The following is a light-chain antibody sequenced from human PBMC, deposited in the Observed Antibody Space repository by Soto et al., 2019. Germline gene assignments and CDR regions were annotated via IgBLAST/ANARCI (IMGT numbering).Light chain of an antibody. CDR2: NDH. V-gene: IGLV1-44*01. J-gene: IGLJ2*01. CDR3: AAWDDSVNGVL. CDR1: NSNIGSNP. Sequence: QSVLTQPPSASGTPGQSVTISCSGGNSNIGSNPVHWYQQLPGTAPKLLILNDHQRPSRVPVRFAGSKSVTSASLVITGLQSEDEAAYYCAAWDDSVNGVLFGGGTKLTVL.